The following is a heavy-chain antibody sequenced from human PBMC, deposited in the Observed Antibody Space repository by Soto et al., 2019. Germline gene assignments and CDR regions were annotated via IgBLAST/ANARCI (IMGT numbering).Heavy chain of an antibody. CDR3: ARPSFCSSTSCPRDYYYYGMDV. CDR1: GCSISSSSYY. CDR2: IYYSGST. Sequence: QLQLQESGPVLVKPSETLSLTCTVSGCSISSSSYYWGWIRQPPGKGLEWIGSIYYSGSTYYNPSLKSRVTISVDTSKNQCSRQLSSLTAADTAVYYCARPSFCSSTSCPRDYYYYGMDVWGQGTTVTVAS. V-gene: IGHV4-39*01. J-gene: IGHJ6*02. D-gene: IGHD2-2*01.